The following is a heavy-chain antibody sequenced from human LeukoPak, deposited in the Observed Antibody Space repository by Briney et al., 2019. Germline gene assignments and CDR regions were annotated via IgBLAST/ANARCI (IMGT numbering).Heavy chain of an antibody. J-gene: IGHJ5*02. D-gene: IGHD6-19*01. CDR2: AYYSGST. Sequence: KPSETLSLTCSVFDGSISNYYWSWIRQPPGKGLEWIGYAYYSGSTTYNPSLESRVTISVDTSKNQFPLKLTAVTAADTAVYYCARNSAVATSRSWFGPWGQGTLVTVSS. CDR1: DGSISNYY. V-gene: IGHV4-59*08. CDR3: ARNSAVATSRSWFGP.